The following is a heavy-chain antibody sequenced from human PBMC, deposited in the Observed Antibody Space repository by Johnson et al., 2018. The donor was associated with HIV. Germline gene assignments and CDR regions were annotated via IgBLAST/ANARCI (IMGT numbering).Heavy chain of an antibody. V-gene: IGHV3-43*01. D-gene: IGHD5-24*01. CDR1: GFTFSSYD. J-gene: IGHJ3*02. CDR3: AKAESNYGRAFDM. Sequence: VQLVESGGGLVQPGGSLRLSCAASGFTFSSYDMHWVRQAPGKGLEWVSLISWDGVGTYYADSVKGRFTISRDNRKNSLYLQMNSLRTEDTALYYCAKAESNYGRAFDMWGQGTLVTVSS. CDR2: ISWDGVGT.